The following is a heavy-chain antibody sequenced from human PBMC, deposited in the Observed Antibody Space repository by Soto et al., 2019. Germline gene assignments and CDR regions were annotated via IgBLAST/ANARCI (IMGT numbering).Heavy chain of an antibody. J-gene: IGHJ5*02. CDR2: ISSDGSST. D-gene: IGHD3-22*01. CDR1: GFTFSRYW. V-gene: IGHV3-74*01. CDR3: ARDQGYYDSSGVHWFGP. Sequence: PGGSLRLSCAASGFTFSRYWMHWVRQAPGKGLVWVSRISSDGSSTSYADSVKGRFTISRDNAKNTLYLRMNGLRAEDTAVYYCARDQGYYDSSGVHWFGPWGQGTLVTVS.